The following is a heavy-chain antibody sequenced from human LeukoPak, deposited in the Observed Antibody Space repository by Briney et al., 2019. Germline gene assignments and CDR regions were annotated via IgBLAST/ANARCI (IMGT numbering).Heavy chain of an antibody. J-gene: IGHJ6*02. Sequence: GGSLRLSCAVSGFTFSGFWMSWSRRAPGKGLEWVASINSDGSEGYYADVVKGRFAISRDNAKNSLYLQINSLRAEDTAVYYCAKDGRIYYGSGSLDYYYGMDVWGQGTTVTVSS. V-gene: IGHV3-7*03. CDR3: AKDGRIYYGSGSLDYYYGMDV. D-gene: IGHD3-10*01. CDR2: INSDGSEG. CDR1: GFTFSGFW.